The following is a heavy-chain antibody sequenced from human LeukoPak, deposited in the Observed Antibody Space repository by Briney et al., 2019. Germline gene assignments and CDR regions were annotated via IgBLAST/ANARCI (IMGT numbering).Heavy chain of an antibody. CDR2: INHSGST. D-gene: IGHD3-3*01. J-gene: IGHJ4*02. Sequence: SETLSLTCAVYGGSFSGYYWSWIRQPPGKGLEWIGEINHSGSTNYNPSLKSRVTISVDTSKNQFSLKLSSVTAADTAVYYCARDAPGGYDFWSGYSYDVDYWGQGTLVTVSS. CDR3: ARDAPGGYDFWSGYSYDVDY. CDR1: GGSFSGYY. V-gene: IGHV4-34*01.